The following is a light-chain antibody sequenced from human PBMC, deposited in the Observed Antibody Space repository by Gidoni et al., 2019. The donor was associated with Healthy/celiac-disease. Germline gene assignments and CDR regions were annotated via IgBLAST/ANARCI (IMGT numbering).Light chain of an antibody. CDR1: SSDVGGYNY. V-gene: IGLV2-14*01. Sequence: QSALTQPASVSGSPGQSITISCTGTSSDVGGYNYASWYQQHPGKAPKLMIYEVSNRPSGVPDRFSGSKSGNTASLTISGLQAEDEADYYCSSYTSSSTVVFGGGTKLTVL. CDR2: EVS. CDR3: SSYTSSSTVV. J-gene: IGLJ2*01.